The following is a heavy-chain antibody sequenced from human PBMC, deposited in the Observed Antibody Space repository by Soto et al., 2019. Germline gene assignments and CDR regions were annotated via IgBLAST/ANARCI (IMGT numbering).Heavy chain of an antibody. Sequence: SVKVSYKVSGGSFSSFSINWVRQAPGQGFEWMGGIIPILGTANFTQKFQGRVTFTADESTTTAYMTLSSLTSEDTAIYYCTSFDSSGYYPQNDYWGPGTQVTVSS. CDR3: TSFDSSGYYPQNDY. D-gene: IGHD3-22*01. CDR1: GGSFSSFS. CDR2: IIPILGTA. V-gene: IGHV1-69*13. J-gene: IGHJ4*02.